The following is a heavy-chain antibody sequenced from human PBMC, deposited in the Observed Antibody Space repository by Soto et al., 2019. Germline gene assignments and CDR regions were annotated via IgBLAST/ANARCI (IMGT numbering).Heavy chain of an antibody. V-gene: IGHV3-30*04. CDR2: ISYDGSNK. CDR3: ARGGSRWISDILTGYYDS. J-gene: IGHJ4*02. D-gene: IGHD3-9*01. CDR1: GFTFSSYA. Sequence: GGSLRLSCAASGFTFSSYAMHWVRQAPGKGLEWVAVISYDGSNKYYADSVKGRFTISRDNSKNTLYLQMNSLRAEDTAVYYCARGGSRWISDILTGYYDSWGQGTLVTVSS.